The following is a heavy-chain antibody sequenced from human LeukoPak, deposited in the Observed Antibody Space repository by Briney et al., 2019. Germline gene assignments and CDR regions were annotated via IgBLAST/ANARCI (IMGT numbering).Heavy chain of an antibody. CDR2: IYHSGST. J-gene: IGHJ4*02. D-gene: IGHD1-7*01. CDR1: GGSISSGGYY. Sequence: SETLSLTCTVSGGSISSGGYYWSWVRQPPGKGLEWIGEIYHSGSTNYNPSLKSRVTISVDKSKNQFSLKLSSVTAADTAVYYCARSRVRELLYDYWGQGTLVTVSS. V-gene: IGHV4-39*07. CDR3: ARSRVRELLYDY.